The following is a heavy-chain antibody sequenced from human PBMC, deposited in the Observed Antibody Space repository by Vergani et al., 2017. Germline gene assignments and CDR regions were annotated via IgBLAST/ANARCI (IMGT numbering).Heavy chain of an antibody. Sequence: QVQLVESGGGVVQPGRSLRLSCAASGFTFSSYGMHWVRQAPGKGLEWVAVISYDGSNKYYADSVKGRFTISRDNSKNTRYLQMNSLRAEDTAVYYCAKERLPYQLLCIWFDPWGQGTLVTVSS. D-gene: IGHD2-2*01. CDR2: ISYDGSNK. CDR1: GFTFSSYG. J-gene: IGHJ5*02. CDR3: AKERLPYQLLCIWFDP. V-gene: IGHV3-30*18.